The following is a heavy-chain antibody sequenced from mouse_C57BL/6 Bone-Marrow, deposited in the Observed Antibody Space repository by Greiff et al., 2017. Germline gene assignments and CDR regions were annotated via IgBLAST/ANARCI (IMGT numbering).Heavy chain of an antibody. CDR2: IHPNSGST. CDR3: ARLGCSSLFAD. D-gene: IGHD1-1*01. J-gene: IGHJ3*01. Sequence: QVQLQQPGAELVKPGASVKLSCKASGYTFTSYWMHWVKQRPGQGLEWIGMIHPNSGSTNYNEKFKSKATLTVDKSSSTAYMQLSSLTSEDSAVYYCARLGCSSLFADWGQGTLVTVSA. CDR1: GYTFTSYW. V-gene: IGHV1-64*01.